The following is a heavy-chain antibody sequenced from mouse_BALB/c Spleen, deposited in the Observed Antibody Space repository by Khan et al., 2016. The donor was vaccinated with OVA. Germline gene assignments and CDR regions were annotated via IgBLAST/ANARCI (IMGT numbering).Heavy chain of an antibody. Sequence: QIQLVQSGPGLVAPSQSLSITCTVSGFSLTSYSVHWVRQPPGKGLEWLGVIWAGGSTNYNSDLMSRLSISKDNSKSQVFLKMNSLQTDDTAMYYWARLEDIWGQGTTLTVSS. V-gene: IGHV2-9*02. J-gene: IGHJ2*01. CDR2: IWAGGST. D-gene: IGHD1-3*01. CDR3: ARLEDI. CDR1: GFSLTSYS.